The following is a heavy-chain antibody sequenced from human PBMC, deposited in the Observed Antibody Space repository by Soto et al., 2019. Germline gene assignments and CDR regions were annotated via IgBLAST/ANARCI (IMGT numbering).Heavy chain of an antibody. CDR1: GGSISSYY. V-gene: IGHV4-59*08. D-gene: IGHD3-10*01. Sequence: QVQLQESGLGLVKPSETLSLTCTVSGGSISSYYWSWIRQPPGKGLEWIGYIYYSGSTNYNPSLKSRVTISVDTSKNQFSLKLSSVPAADTAVYYCARRKTGGNSPNNWFDPWGQGTLVTVSS. CDR3: ARRKTGGNSPNNWFDP. J-gene: IGHJ5*02. CDR2: IYYSGST.